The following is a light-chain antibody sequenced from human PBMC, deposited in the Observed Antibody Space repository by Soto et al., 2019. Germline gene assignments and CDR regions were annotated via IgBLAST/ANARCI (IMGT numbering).Light chain of an antibody. CDR3: QHYNSYSEA. V-gene: IGKV1-5*03. J-gene: IGKJ1*01. CDR1: QTISSW. Sequence: DIQMTQSPSTLSGSVGDRVTITCRASQTISSWLAWYQQKPGKAPKLLIYKSSTLKSGVPSRFSGSGSGTEFTLTIISLQPDDFATYYFQHYNSYSEAFGQGTKLELK. CDR2: KSS.